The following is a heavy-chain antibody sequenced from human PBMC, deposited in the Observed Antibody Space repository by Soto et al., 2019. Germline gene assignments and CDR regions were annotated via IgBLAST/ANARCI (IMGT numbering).Heavy chain of an antibody. J-gene: IGHJ4*02. V-gene: IGHV4-59*01. CDR3: ARAPRGNYGYPSYFDY. CDR1: GGSISSYY. D-gene: IGHD3-10*01. Sequence: SETLSLTCTVSGGSISSYYWSWIRQPPGKGLEWIGYIYYSGSTNYNPSLKSRVTISVDTSKNQFSLKLSSVTAADTPVYYCARAPRGNYGYPSYFDYWGQGTLVTVSS. CDR2: IYYSGST.